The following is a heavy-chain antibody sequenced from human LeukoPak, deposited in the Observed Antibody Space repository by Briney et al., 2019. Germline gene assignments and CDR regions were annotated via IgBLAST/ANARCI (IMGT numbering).Heavy chain of an antibody. CDR2: IYASGST. CDR3: ARDAYSGSYYKH. J-gene: IGHJ1*01. D-gene: IGHD1-26*01. V-gene: IGHV4-4*07. CDR1: GGSISRDY. Sequence: SETLSLTCTVSGGSISRDYWSWIRQTAGKGLEWIGRIYASGSTNYNPSLKSRVTISVDTSKNQFSLKLSSVTAADTAVYYCARDAYSGSYYKHWGQGTLVTVSS.